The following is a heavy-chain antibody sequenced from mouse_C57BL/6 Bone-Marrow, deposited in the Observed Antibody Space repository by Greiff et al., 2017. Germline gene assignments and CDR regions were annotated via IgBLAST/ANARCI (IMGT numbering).Heavy chain of an antibody. J-gene: IGHJ2*01. CDR2: INPSNGGT. CDR3: ARFLTSVVGPYYFDY. D-gene: IGHD1-1*01. Sequence: QVHVKQPGTELVKPGASVKLSCKASGYTFTSYWMHWVKQRPGQGLEWIGNINPSNGGTNYNEKFKSKATLTVDKSSSTAYMQLSSLTSEDSAVYYCARFLTSVVGPYYFDYWGQGTTLTVSS. CDR1: GYTFTSYW. V-gene: IGHV1-53*01.